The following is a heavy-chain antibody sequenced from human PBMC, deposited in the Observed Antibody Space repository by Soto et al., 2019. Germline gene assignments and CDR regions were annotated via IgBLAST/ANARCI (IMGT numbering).Heavy chain of an antibody. CDR1: GGSISSGGYY. CDR3: AREKYQQRRPPPPGHHDYYYYGMDL. V-gene: IGHV4-31*03. Sequence: QVQLQESGPGLVKPSQTLSLTCTVSGGSISSGGYYCSWIRPHPGKGLEWMGYIYYGGSTYYNPTLKSRVTISVDTSKNEYSLKLSSVTAAATAVSYWAREKYQQRRPPPPGHHDYYYYGMDLWGQGTTVTVSS. D-gene: IGHD2-2*01. CDR2: IYYGGST. J-gene: IGHJ6*02.